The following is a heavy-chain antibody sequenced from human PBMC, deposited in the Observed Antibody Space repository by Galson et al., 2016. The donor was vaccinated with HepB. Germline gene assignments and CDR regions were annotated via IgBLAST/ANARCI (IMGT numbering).Heavy chain of an antibody. J-gene: IGHJ5*01. Sequence: CAISGDSVSSNSAAWNWIRQSPSRGLEWLGRTYYRSKWYNDYAVSVKSRITINPDTSKNQFSLQLNSVTPEDTAVYYCARAGRRQVGTGDWFDSWGQGILVTVSS. CDR3: ARAGRRQVGTGDWFDS. V-gene: IGHV6-1*01. CDR2: TYYRSKWYN. CDR1: GDSVSSNSAA. D-gene: IGHD1-1*01.